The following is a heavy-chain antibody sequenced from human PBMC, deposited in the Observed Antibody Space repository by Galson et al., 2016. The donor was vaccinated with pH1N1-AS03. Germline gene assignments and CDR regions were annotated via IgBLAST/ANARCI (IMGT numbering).Heavy chain of an antibody. V-gene: IGHV4-34*01. CDR1: GGAFSGYL. CDR3: ARGSTDYSVSSGHYWRLGASMDY. CDR2: MKDSGTT. D-gene: IGHD3-22*01. Sequence: ETLSLTCAVYGGAFSGYLWTWIRQAPGKGLEWIGEMKDSGTTDYNPSLKSRVVISLDTSKRQFSLNLTSMTAADTAVYYCARGSTDYSVSSGHYWRLGASMDYWGQGILVTVSS. J-gene: IGHJ4*02.